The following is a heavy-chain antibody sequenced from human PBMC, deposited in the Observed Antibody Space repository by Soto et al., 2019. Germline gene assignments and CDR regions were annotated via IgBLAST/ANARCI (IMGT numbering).Heavy chain of an antibody. V-gene: IGHV3-23*01. D-gene: IGHD2-15*01. CDR3: AKPGYCSGGRCYVSGTSRYYFAH. CDR1: GFTFSTYA. CDR2: ISGSGGST. J-gene: IGHJ4*02. Sequence: PGGSLRLSCATSGFTFSTYAMGWVRQAPGKGLEWVSDISGSGGSTYYADSVKGRFTISRDNSRNTLYLQMNSLRAEDTAAYYCAKPGYCSGGRCYVSGTSRYYFAHWGQGALVTVSS.